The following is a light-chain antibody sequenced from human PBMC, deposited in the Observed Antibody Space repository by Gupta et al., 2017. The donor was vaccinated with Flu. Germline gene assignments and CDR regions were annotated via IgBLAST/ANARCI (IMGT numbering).Light chain of an antibody. Sequence: GDRVTITCRASQNIGNYLNWYQQKPGRAPNLLIYAASSLHTGVPSRFSGSGSVTDFTLTISSLQPEDFASYYCQQTYSTIWTFGQGTKVDI. CDR1: QNIGNY. CDR2: AAS. V-gene: IGKV1-39*01. CDR3: QQTYSTIWT. J-gene: IGKJ1*01.